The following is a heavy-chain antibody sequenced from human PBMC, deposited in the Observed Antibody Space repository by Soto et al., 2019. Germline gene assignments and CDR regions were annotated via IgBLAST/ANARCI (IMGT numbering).Heavy chain of an antibody. Sequence: EVQLVESGGGLVQPGGSLRLSCAASGFTFSNYWIHWVRQAPGKGLVWVSRIKGDGINTNYADSVKGRFTISRDNAGNTVYLQMNSLRTDDKDVYYCARGIHGPYGFDVWGQGTMVTVSS. J-gene: IGHJ3*01. D-gene: IGHD5-18*01. CDR1: GFTFSNYW. V-gene: IGHV3-74*01. CDR3: ARGIHGPYGFDV. CDR2: IKGDGINT.